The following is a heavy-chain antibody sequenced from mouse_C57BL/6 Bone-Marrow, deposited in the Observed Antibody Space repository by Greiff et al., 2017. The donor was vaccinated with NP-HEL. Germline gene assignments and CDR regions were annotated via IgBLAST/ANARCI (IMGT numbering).Heavy chain of an antibody. CDR3: ARWLRLYYAMDY. D-gene: IGHD2-2*01. Sequence: VQLQQPGAELVMPGASVKLSCKASGYTFTSYWMHWVKQRPGQGLEWIGEIDPSDSYTNYNQKFKGKSTLTVDKSSSTAYMQLSSLTSEDSAVYYCARWLRLYYAMDYWGQGTSVTVSS. CDR1: GYTFTSYW. V-gene: IGHV1-69*01. J-gene: IGHJ4*01. CDR2: IDPSDSYT.